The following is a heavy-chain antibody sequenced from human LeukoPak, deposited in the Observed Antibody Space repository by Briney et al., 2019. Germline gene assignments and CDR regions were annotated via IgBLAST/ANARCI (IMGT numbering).Heavy chain of an antibody. J-gene: IGHJ4*02. V-gene: IGHV3-23*01. CDR1: GFTFSSYA. D-gene: IGHD5-18*01. CDR2: ISGSGGST. CDR3: AKRIQSAMATGY. Sequence: GGSLRLSCAASGFTFSSYAMSWVRQAPGKGLEWVSAISGSGGSTYYADSVKGRFTISRGNSKNTLYLQMNSLRAEDTAVYYCAKRIQSAMATGYWGQGTLVTVSS.